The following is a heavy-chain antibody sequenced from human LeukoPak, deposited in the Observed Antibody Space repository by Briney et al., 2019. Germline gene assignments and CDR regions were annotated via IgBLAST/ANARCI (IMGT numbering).Heavy chain of an antibody. CDR3: ARETLPSDYGSGSYYPQHFDY. V-gene: IGHV3-30-3*01. CDR2: ISYDGSNK. CDR1: GXTFSSYA. Sequence: GGSLRLSCAASGXTFSSYAVHWVRQAPGKGPEWVAVISYDGSNKYYADSVKGRFTISRDNSKNTLYLQMNSLRAEDTAVYYCARETLPSDYGSGSYYPQHFDYWGQGTLVTVSS. J-gene: IGHJ4*02. D-gene: IGHD3-10*01.